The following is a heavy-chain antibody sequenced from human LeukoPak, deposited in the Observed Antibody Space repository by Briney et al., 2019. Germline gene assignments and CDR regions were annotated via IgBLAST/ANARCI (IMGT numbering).Heavy chain of an antibody. D-gene: IGHD2-8*01. V-gene: IGHV4-34*01. CDR3: ARGRSSRHRRVYAIRFAVSGWFDP. J-gene: IGHJ5*02. CDR1: GGSLSGYY. Sequence: SETLSLTCAVYGGSLSGYYWSWLRQPPGKGLEWVGEINHSGSTNYNQSPKSRGTISVNTSKNQFSLKLSSVTAADTAVYYCARGRSSRHRRVYAIRFAVSGWFDPWGQGTLVTVSS. CDR2: INHSGST.